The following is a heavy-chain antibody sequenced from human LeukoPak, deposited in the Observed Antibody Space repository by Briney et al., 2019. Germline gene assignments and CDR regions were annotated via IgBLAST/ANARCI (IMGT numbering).Heavy chain of an antibody. J-gene: IGHJ4*02. D-gene: IGHD3-10*01. V-gene: IGHV1-2*06. Sequence: ASVKVSCKASGYTFTGYYMHWVRQAPGQGLEWMGRINPNSGGTNYAQKFQGRVTMTRDTSISTAYMELSRLRSDDTAVYYCARDDPITMVRGSSNYWGQGTPVTVSS. CDR1: GYTFTGYY. CDR2: INPNSGGT. CDR3: ARDDPITMVRGSSNY.